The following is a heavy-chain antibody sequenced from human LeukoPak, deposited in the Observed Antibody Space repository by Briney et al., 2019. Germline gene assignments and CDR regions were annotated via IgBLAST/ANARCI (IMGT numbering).Heavy chain of an antibody. CDR1: DDSITMYY. CDR3: ARGRVSSSTWYSTCYYFFYMDS. CDR2: VDHTGST. Sequence: SETLSLTCTVSDDSITMYYWTWIRQPPGKGLEWIGYVDHTGSTKFNPSLNGRVSISRDTSNNFFSLRLRSVTAADTAVYFCARGRVSSSTWYSTCYYFFYMDSWGKGTTVTVSS. V-gene: IGHV4-59*01. D-gene: IGHD4-11*01. J-gene: IGHJ6*03.